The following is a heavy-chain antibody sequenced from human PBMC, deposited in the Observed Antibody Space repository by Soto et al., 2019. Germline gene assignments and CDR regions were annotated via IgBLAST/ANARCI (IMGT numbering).Heavy chain of an antibody. J-gene: IGHJ4*02. D-gene: IGHD5-12*01. Sequence: SETLSLTCTVSGGSISSYYWSWIRQPPGKGLEWIGYIYYSGSTNYNPSLKSRVTISVDTSKNQFSLKLSSVTAADTAVYYCARAYSGYDWFDYWGQGTLVTVSS. CDR2: IYYSGST. CDR1: GGSISSYY. V-gene: IGHV4-59*01. CDR3: ARAYSGYDWFDY.